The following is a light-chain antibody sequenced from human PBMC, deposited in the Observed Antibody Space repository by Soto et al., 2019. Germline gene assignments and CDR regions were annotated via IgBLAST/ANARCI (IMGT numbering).Light chain of an antibody. Sequence: DLPMTQSPSSLSASVGERVTITCRASQNIDNYLNWYQQKPGKAPNLLIYAASSLQSGVPSRFSGSGSGTEFTLTISILQPEDFATYFCQQSYTTPRTFGQGTRVEIK. CDR1: QNIDNY. V-gene: IGKV1-39*01. CDR2: AAS. J-gene: IGKJ1*01. CDR3: QQSYTTPRT.